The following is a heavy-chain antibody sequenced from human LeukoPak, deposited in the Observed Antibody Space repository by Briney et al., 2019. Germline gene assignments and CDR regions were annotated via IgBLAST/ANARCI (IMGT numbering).Heavy chain of an antibody. Sequence: PGGSLRLACEASGFVYENYGMTWVRQAPGKGLQWLCGINWNGGKIVYAESVEGRFTISRDNAKNSLYLQMNSLRAEDTAVYYCARDAGYGYDRFDYWGQGTQVTVSS. CDR2: INWNGGKI. CDR3: ARDAGYGYDRFDY. D-gene: IGHD5-18*01. J-gene: IGHJ4*02. CDR1: GFVYENYG. V-gene: IGHV3-20*04.